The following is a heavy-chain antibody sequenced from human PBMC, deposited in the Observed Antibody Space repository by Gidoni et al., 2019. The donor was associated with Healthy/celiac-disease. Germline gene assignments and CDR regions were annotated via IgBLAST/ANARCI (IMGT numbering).Heavy chain of an antibody. CDR1: GFTCSSYS. D-gene: IGHD3-10*01. J-gene: IGHJ4*02. CDR3: ASDPGTRRYVKGL. CDR2: ISSSSSTI. Sequence: EVQLVESGGGLVQPGGSLRLSCAASGFTCSSYSMHWVRQAPGKGLEWVSYISSSSSTIYYADSVKGRFTISRDNAKNSLYLQMNSLRAEDTAVYYCASDPGTRRYVKGLWGQGTLVTVSS. V-gene: IGHV3-48*04.